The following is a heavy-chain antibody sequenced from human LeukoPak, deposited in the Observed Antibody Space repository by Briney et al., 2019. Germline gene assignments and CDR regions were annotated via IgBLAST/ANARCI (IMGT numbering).Heavy chain of an antibody. CDR1: KFTFSDYY. J-gene: IGHJ3*02. CDR2: ISSSGSTI. Sequence: PGGSLRLSCTASKFTFSDYYMSWIRQAPGKGLEWVSYISSSGSTIYYADSVKGRFTISRDNAKNSLYLQMNSLRAEDTAVYYCARDNFYDSSGYLDAFDIWGQGTMVTVSS. V-gene: IGHV3-11*04. CDR3: ARDNFYDSSGYLDAFDI. D-gene: IGHD3-22*01.